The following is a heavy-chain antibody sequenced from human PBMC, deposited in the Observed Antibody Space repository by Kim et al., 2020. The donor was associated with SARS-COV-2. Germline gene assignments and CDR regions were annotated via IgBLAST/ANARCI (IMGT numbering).Heavy chain of an antibody. CDR3: ARWISREPHAGDAFDI. V-gene: IGHV4-31*02. J-gene: IGHJ3*02. Sequence: SLKSRVTISVDTSKNQFSLKLSSVTAADTAVYYCARWISREPHAGDAFDIWGQGTMVTVSS. D-gene: IGHD2-2*03.